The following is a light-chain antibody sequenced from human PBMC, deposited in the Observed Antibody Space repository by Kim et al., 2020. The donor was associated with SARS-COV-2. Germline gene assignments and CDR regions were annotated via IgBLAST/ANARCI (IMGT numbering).Light chain of an antibody. V-gene: IGKV1-5*03. Sequence: ASVGDRVPITCRASQSISSWLAWYQQKPGKAPKLLIYKASSLESGVPSRFSGSGSGTEFTLTISSLQPDDFATYYCQQYNSYSWTFGQGTKVDIK. CDR1: QSISSW. CDR3: QQYNSYSWT. J-gene: IGKJ1*01. CDR2: KAS.